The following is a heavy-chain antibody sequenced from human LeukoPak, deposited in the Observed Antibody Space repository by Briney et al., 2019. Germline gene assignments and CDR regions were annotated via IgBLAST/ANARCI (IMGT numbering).Heavy chain of an antibody. CDR2: IYYSGST. D-gene: IGHD5-24*01. Sequence: PSETLSLTCTVSGGSISSYYWSWIRQPPGKGLEWIGYIYYSGSTNYNPSLKSRVTISVDTSKNQFSLKLSSVTAADTAVYFCARFRDGYNLDAFDIWGQGTMVTVSS. CDR1: GGSISSYY. CDR3: ARFRDGYNLDAFDI. V-gene: IGHV4-59*01. J-gene: IGHJ3*02.